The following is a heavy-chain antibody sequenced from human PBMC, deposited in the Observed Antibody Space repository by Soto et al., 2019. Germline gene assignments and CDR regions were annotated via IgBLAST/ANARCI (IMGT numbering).Heavy chain of an antibody. J-gene: IGHJ2*01. D-gene: IGHD3-16*02. Sequence: EVQLVESGGGLVKPGGSLRLSCAASGFTFSNAWMSWVRQAPGEGLEWVGRIKSKTDGGTTDYAAPVKGRFTISRDDSKNTLYLQMNSLKTGDTAVYYCTTGRYDYIWGSYPTGYFDLWGRGTLVTVSS. CDR1: GFTFSNAW. CDR2: IKSKTDGGTT. V-gene: IGHV3-15*01. CDR3: TTGRYDYIWGSYPTGYFDL.